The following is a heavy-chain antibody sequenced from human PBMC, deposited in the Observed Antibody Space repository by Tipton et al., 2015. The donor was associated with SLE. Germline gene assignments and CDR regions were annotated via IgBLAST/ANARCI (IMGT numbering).Heavy chain of an antibody. V-gene: IGHV4-38-2*01. CDR1: GYSISSGYY. Sequence: TLSLTCAVSGYSISSGYYWGWIRQPPGKGLEWFGSIYHSGSTYYNPSLKSRVTISVDTSKNQFSLKLSSVTAADTAVYYRAREVGYGDLNWFDPWGQGTLVTVSS. D-gene: IGHD4-17*01. CDR3: AREVGYGDLNWFDP. J-gene: IGHJ5*02. CDR2: IYHSGST.